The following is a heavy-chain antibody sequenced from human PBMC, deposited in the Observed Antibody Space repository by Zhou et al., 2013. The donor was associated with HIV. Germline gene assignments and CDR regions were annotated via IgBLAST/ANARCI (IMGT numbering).Heavy chain of an antibody. CDR3: ARGFCSGIYCGTAEYFPF. V-gene: IGHV1-18*01. D-gene: IGHD1-26*01. J-gene: IGHJ1*01. CDR2: ISAYSGST. Sequence: QVQLVQSGPEVKKPGASVKVSCKGSGYTFGVYGISWVRHAPGQGLEWMGWISAYSGSTHYAQKWQNRFTMTTDTSTSTAHMELRDLRSDDTAVYYCARGFCSGIYCGTAEYFPFWGQGTLVTVSS. CDR1: GYTFGVYG.